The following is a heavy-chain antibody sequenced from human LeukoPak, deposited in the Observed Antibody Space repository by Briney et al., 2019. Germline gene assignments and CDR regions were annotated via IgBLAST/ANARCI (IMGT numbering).Heavy chain of an antibody. Sequence: ASVKVPCKASGYTFTSYYMHWVRQAPGQGLEWMGIINPSAGSTSYAQKFQGRVTMTRDTSTSTVYMELSSLRSEDTAVYYCARGLGYCSSTSCYLGYWGQGTLVTVSS. CDR1: GYTFTSYY. J-gene: IGHJ4*02. CDR2: INPSAGST. V-gene: IGHV1-46*01. CDR3: ARGLGYCSSTSCYLGY. D-gene: IGHD2-2*01.